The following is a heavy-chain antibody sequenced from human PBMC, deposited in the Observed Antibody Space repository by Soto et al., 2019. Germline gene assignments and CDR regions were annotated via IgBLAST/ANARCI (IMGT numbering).Heavy chain of an antibody. CDR1: GGSISSYY. CDR2: IYYSGST. V-gene: IGHV4-59*01. J-gene: IGHJ3*02. D-gene: IGHD1-26*01. CDR3: ARVRYNGSYQDAFDI. Sequence: PSETLSLTCTVSGGSISSYYWSWIRQPPGKGLEWIGYIYYSGSTNYNPSLKSRVTISVDTSKNQFSLKLSSVTAADTAVYYCARVRYNGSYQDAFDIWGQGTMVTVSS.